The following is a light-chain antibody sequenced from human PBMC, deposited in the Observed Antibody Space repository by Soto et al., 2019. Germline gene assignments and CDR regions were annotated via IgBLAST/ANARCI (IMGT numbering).Light chain of an antibody. J-gene: IGLJ3*02. CDR3: QAYDSSLSGWV. V-gene: IGLV1-40*01. Sequence: QSVLTQPPSVSGAPGQRVTISCTGSSSNIGGGYDVHWYQQLPGTAPKLLIYGNSNRPSGVPDRFSGSKSGTSASLAITGLQAEDEADYYGQAYDSSLSGWVFGGGTKLTVL. CDR1: SSNIGGGYD. CDR2: GNS.